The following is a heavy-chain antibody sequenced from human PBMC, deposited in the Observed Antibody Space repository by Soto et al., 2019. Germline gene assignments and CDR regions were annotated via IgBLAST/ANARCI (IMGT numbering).Heavy chain of an antibody. V-gene: IGHV1-69*13. CDR1: GGTFSSYA. D-gene: IGHD3-10*01. CDR2: IIPIFGTA. Sequence: ASVKVSCKASGGTFSSYAISWVRQAPGQGLEWMGGIIPIFGTANYAQKFQGRVTITADESTSTAYMELSSLRSEDTAVYYCARDRFGLQSTAGFDYWGQGTLVTVSS. J-gene: IGHJ4*02. CDR3: ARDRFGLQSTAGFDY.